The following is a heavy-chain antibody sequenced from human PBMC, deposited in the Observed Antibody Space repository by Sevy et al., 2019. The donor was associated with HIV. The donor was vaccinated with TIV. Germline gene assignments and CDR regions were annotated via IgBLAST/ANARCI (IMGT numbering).Heavy chain of an antibody. CDR3: VDSWGRFVGSSWIYCYYGMDV. D-gene: IGHD6-13*01. CDR1: GFSFRRFG. J-gene: IGHJ6*02. CDR2: ISDDGSEK. Sequence: GGSLRLSCAASGFSFRRFGMHWVRQAPGKGLEWVALISDDGSEKNYGDAIKGRVTISIDNSRDTVDLKMNSLRAEDTGGYYSVDSWGRFVGSSWIYCYYGMDVWGQGTTVTVSS. V-gene: IGHV3-30*03.